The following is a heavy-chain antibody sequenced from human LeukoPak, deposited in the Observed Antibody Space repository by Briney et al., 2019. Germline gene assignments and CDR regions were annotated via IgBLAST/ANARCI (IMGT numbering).Heavy chain of an antibody. J-gene: IGHJ4*02. Sequence: GGSLRLSCAASGFTFRSYGMHWVRQAPGKGLEWVAVIWYDGSNKYYADSVKGRFTISRDNSKNTLYLQMNSLRAEDTAVYYCARDYLFGGGQFNYYYDSSGYTYYFDYWGQGTLVTVSS. CDR3: ARDYLFGGGQFNYYYDSSGYTYYFDY. V-gene: IGHV3-30*19. CDR2: IWYDGSNK. D-gene: IGHD3-22*01. CDR1: GFTFRSYG.